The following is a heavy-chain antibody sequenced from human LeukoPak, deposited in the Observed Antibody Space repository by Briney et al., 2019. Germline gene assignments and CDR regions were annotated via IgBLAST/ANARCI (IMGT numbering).Heavy chain of an antibody. J-gene: IGHJ4*02. CDR2: IYSGGST. CDR1: GFTVNSNY. V-gene: IGHV3-53*05. CDR3: ARVRDYGDYGPFDY. D-gene: IGHD4-17*01. Sequence: GGSLRLSCAASGFTVNSNYMSWVRQAPGKGLEWVSVIYSGGSTYYADSVKGRFTISRDNSKNTLYLQMNSLRAEDTAVYYCARVRDYGDYGPFDYWGQGTLVTVSS.